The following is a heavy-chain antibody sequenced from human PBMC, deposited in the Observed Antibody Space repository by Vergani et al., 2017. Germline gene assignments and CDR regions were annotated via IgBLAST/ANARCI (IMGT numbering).Heavy chain of an antibody. CDR1: GFPFSSYA. V-gene: IGHV3-23*01. J-gene: IGHJ3*02. CDR3: AKEDCSGGSCYLSLNAFDI. D-gene: IGHD2-15*01. Sequence: EVQLLESGGGLVQPGGSLRLSCAASGFPFSSYAMSWVRQAPGKGLDWVSAISGSGGSTYYADSVKGRFTISRDNSKNTLYLQMNSLRAEDTAVYYCAKEDCSGGSCYLSLNAFDIWGQGTMVTVSS. CDR2: ISGSGGST.